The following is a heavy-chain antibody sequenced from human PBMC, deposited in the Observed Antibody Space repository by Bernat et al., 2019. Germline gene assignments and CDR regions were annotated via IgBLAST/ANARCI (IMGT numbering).Heavy chain of an antibody. CDR3: AKVPYGDYAEGYYGMDV. D-gene: IGHD4-17*01. CDR1: GFTFSSYG. Sequence: QVQLVESGGGVVQPGRSLRLSCAASGFTFSSYGMHWVRQAPGKGLEWVAVISFDGSIKYYAESVKGRFTISRDNSKNTLYLQMNSLRAEDTAVYYCAKVPYGDYAEGYYGMDVWGQGTTVTVSS. J-gene: IGHJ6*02. V-gene: IGHV3-30*18. CDR2: ISFDGSIK.